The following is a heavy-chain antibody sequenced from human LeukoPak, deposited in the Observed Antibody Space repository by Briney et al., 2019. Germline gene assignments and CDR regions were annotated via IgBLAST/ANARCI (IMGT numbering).Heavy chain of an antibody. J-gene: IGHJ4*02. D-gene: IGHD3-22*01. V-gene: IGHV3-49*03. CDR1: GFTFGDYA. CDR2: IRSKAYGGTT. CDR3: TRHVVITTVFDY. Sequence: PGGSLRLSCTASGFTFGDYAMSWFRQAPGKGLEWVGFIRSKAYGGTTEYAASVRGRFTISRDDSKSIAYLQMNSLKTEDTAVYYCTRHVVITTVFDYWGQGTLVTVSS.